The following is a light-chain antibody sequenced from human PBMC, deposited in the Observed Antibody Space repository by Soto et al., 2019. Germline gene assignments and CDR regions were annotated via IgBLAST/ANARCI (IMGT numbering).Light chain of an antibody. V-gene: IGKV2-30*01. Sequence: DVVMTQSPLSLPVTLGQPASISCSSSQSLVYSDGNTYWKWFQQWPVQSPGRLIYEASKRDSGAPDRFSGSGSGTDFALEISRVEAEDVGVYYCMQGTHWPPSFGQGTKLEIK. CDR2: EAS. CDR3: MQGTHWPPS. J-gene: IGKJ2*03. CDR1: QSLVYSDGNTY.